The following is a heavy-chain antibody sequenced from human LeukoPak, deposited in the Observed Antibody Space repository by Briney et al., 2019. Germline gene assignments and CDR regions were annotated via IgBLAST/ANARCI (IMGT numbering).Heavy chain of an antibody. CDR3: ARALPKIFGVVTNFDY. D-gene: IGHD3-3*01. V-gene: IGHV7-4-1*02. Sequence: ASVKVSCKASGYTFNRYGIDWVRQAPGQGLEWMGWINTNTGNPTYAQGFTGRFVFSLGTSVSTAYLQISSLKAEDTAVYYCARALPKIFGVVTNFDYWGQGTLVTVSS. J-gene: IGHJ4*02. CDR1: GYTFNRYG. CDR2: INTNTGNP.